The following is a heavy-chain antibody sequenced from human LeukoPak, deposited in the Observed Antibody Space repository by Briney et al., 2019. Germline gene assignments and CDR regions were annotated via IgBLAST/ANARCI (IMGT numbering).Heavy chain of an antibody. Sequence: SETLSLTCTVSGGSISSYYWSWIRQPPGKGLEWIGYIYYSGSTNYNPSLKSRVTISVDTSKNQFSLKLSSVTAADTAVYYCARDDYYDSGGYYYWGQGTLVTVSS. V-gene: IGHV4-59*01. D-gene: IGHD3-22*01. CDR2: IYYSGST. J-gene: IGHJ4*02. CDR1: GGSISSYY. CDR3: ARDDYYDSGGYYY.